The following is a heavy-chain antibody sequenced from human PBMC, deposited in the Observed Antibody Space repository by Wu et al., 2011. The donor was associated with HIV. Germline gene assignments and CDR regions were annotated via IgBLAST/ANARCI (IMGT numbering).Heavy chain of an antibody. CDR2: LNPNTGGT. Sequence: QVQLVQSGAEVKKPGASVKVSCKSSGNTFSGYYMHWLRQAPGQGLEWMGWLNPNTGGTNYAQRFQGRVTMTRDASIRTDYMELSRLRSDDTAVYLCARDLGAVRRYMDVWGTGTMVTVSS. V-gene: IGHV1-2*02. CDR3: ARDLGAVRRYMDV. D-gene: IGHD3-16*01. J-gene: IGHJ6*04. CDR1: GNTFSGYY.